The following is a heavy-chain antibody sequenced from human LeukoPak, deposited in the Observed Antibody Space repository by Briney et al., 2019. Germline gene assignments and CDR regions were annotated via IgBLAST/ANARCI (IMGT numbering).Heavy chain of an antibody. CDR3: ARDSYSSSWHFDY. Sequence: PSETLSLTCAVSGYSLSSGYYWGWIRQPPGKGLEWIGSIYRSGSTYYNPSLKSRVTISVDTSKNQFSLKLSSVTAADTAVYYCARDSYSSSWHFDYWGQGTLVTVSS. V-gene: IGHV4-38-2*02. CDR1: GYSLSSGYY. D-gene: IGHD6-13*01. J-gene: IGHJ4*02. CDR2: IYRSGST.